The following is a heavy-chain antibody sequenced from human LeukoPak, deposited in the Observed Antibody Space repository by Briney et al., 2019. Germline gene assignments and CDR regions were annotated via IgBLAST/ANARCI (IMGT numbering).Heavy chain of an antibody. V-gene: IGHV3-30*18. D-gene: IGHD3/OR15-3a*01. CDR1: GFTFSSYG. J-gene: IGHJ6*03. CDR2: ISYDGSNK. CDR3: AKADPDWGYMDV. Sequence: PGGSLTLSCAASGFTFSSYGMHWVRQAPGKGLEWVAVISYDGSNKYYADSVKGRFTISRDNAKNTLYLQMNSLRAEDTAVYYCAKADPDWGYMDVWGKGTTVTISS.